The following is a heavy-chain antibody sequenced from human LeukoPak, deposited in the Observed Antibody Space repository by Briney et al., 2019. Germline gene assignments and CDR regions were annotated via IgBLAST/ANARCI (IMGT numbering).Heavy chain of an antibody. Sequence: ASVKVSCKASGYTFTGYYMHWVRQAPGQGLEWMGWINPNSGGTNYAQKFQGRVTMTRDTSISTAYMELSRLRSDDTAVYYCARDLSGSYLLYYFDYWGRGTLVTVSS. CDR2: INPNSGGT. CDR3: ARDLSGSYLLYYFDY. J-gene: IGHJ4*02. CDR1: GYTFTGYY. D-gene: IGHD1-26*01. V-gene: IGHV1-2*02.